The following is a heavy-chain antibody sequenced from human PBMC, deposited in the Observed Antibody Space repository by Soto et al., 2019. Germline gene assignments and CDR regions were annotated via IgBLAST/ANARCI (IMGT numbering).Heavy chain of an antibody. Sequence: ESLKISCPGSGYSFTSYWISWVRQMPGKGLEWMGRIDPSDSYTNYSPSFQGHVTISADKSISTAYLQWSSPKASDTAMYYCARHSSSSFQFDYWGQGTLVTVSS. CDR3: ARHSSSSFQFDY. J-gene: IGHJ4*02. V-gene: IGHV5-10-1*01. D-gene: IGHD6-6*01. CDR2: IDPSDSYT. CDR1: GYSFTSYW.